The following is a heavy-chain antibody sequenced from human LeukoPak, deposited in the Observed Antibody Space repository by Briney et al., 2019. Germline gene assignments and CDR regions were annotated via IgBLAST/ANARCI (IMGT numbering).Heavy chain of an antibody. CDR2: INPNSGGT. Sequence: ASVKVSCKASGYTFSGYYMHWVRQAPGQGLEWMGRINPNSGGTNYAQKFQDRVTMTRDTSISTAYMEVSRLRSDDTAVYYCARGKAYYYDSSGYEPPRYWGQGTLVTVSS. J-gene: IGHJ4*02. CDR3: ARGKAYYYDSSGYEPPRY. CDR1: GYTFSGYY. D-gene: IGHD3-22*01. V-gene: IGHV1-2*06.